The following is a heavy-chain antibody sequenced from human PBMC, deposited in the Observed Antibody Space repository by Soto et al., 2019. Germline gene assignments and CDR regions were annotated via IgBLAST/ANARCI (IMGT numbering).Heavy chain of an antibody. CDR1: GFTFRSHG. CDR3: KRWADANRLDY. D-gene: IGHD4-17*01. J-gene: IGHJ4*02. Sequence: PGGSLRLSCASSGFTFRSHGMHWVRQAPGKGLEWVAVIWYDGSEKYYADSVKGRFTISRDNSKNTLYLQMNNLRVEDTALYYCKRWADANRLDYWGQGTLVTVSS. V-gene: IGHV3-33*01. CDR2: IWYDGSEK.